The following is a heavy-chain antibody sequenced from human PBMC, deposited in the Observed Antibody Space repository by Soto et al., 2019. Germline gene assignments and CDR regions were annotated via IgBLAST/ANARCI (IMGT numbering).Heavy chain of an antibody. CDR3: AKWRYSGTVYYYGMDV. V-gene: IGHV3-23*01. CDR2: ISGSGGST. J-gene: IGHJ6*02. D-gene: IGHD1-26*01. Sequence: PGGSLRLSCAASGFTFSSYAMSWVRQAPGKGLEWVSAISGSGGSTYYADSVKGRFTISRDNSKNTLYLQMNSLRAEDTAVYYCAKWRYSGTVYYYGMDVWGQGTTVTAP. CDR1: GFTFSSYA.